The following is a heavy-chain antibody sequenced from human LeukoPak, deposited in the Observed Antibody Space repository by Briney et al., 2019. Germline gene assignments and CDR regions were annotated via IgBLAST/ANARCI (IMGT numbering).Heavy chain of an antibody. V-gene: IGHV3-11*06. Sequence: TGGSLRLSCAASGFNFRDYHMSWIRQAPGKGLEWVAYIVGSSSYTNYADSVKGRFTISRDNGENSLYLQMNSLRDEDTAVYYCARVRGGNFDFWGQGTLVTVSS. CDR2: IVGSSSYT. CDR3: ARVRGGNFDF. J-gene: IGHJ4*02. D-gene: IGHD3-10*01. CDR1: GFNFRDYH.